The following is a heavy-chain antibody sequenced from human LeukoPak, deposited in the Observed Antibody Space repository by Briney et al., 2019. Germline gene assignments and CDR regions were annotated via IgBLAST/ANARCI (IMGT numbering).Heavy chain of an antibody. CDR2: ISYDGSNK. Sequence: LAGGSLRLSCAASGFTFSSYGMHWVRQAPGKGLEWVAVISYDGSNKYYADSVKGRFTISRDNSKNTLYLQMNSLRAEDTAVYYCARDSHPIVGALFDYWGQGTLVTVSS. D-gene: IGHD1-26*01. J-gene: IGHJ4*02. CDR1: GFTFSSYG. V-gene: IGHV3-30*19. CDR3: ARDSHPIVGALFDY.